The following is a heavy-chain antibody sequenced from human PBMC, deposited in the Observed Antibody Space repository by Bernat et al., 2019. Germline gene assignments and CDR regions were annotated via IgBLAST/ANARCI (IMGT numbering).Heavy chain of an antibody. CDR1: GGSFSGYY. CDR2: INHSGST. V-gene: IGHV4-34*01. J-gene: IGHJ4*02. CDR3: ARGFFPRELDY. Sequence: QVQLQQWGAGLLKPSETLSLTCAVYGGSFSGYYWSWIRQPPGKGLEWIGEINHSGSTNYYPSLKSRVTISVDTSKNQFSLKLSSVTAADTAVYYCARGFFPRELDYWGQGTLVTVSS. D-gene: IGHD1-26*01.